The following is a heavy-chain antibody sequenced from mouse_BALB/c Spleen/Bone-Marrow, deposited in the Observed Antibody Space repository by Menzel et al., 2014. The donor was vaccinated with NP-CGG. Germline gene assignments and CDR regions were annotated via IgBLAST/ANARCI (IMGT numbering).Heavy chain of an antibody. Sequence: QVHVKQSGAELVKPGASVKLSCKASGYTFTSYYMYWVKQRPGQGLEWIGEINPSNGGTNFNEKFKSKATLTVDKSSSTAYIQLSTLTSEHSAVYYCTREAYSPFSYWGQGTLVTLS. V-gene: IGHV1S81*02. CDR1: GYTFTSYY. CDR2: INPSNGGT. J-gene: IGHJ3*01. CDR3: TREAYSPFSY. D-gene: IGHD1-1*01.